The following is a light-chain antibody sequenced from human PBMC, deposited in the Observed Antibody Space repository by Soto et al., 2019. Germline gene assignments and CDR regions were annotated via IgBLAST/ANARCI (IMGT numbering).Light chain of an antibody. CDR2: AAS. V-gene: IGKV1-39*01. Sequence: DIQMTPSPSSLSASVGDRVTITCRASQSISSYLNWYQQKPGKAPKLLIYAASSLQSGVPSRFSGSGSGTDFTLTISSLQTEDLATYYCQQSYSTPETFGQGTKVDIK. CDR3: QQSYSTPET. J-gene: IGKJ1*01. CDR1: QSISSY.